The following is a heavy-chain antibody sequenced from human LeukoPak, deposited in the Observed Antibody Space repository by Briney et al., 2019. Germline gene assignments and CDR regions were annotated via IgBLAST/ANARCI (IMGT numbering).Heavy chain of an antibody. Sequence: ASVKVSCKASGYTFTSYYMHWVRQAPGQGLEWMGIINPSGGSTSYAQKFQGRVTMTRDMSTSTVYMELSSLRSEDTAAYYCARDGRHCGSTSCSSRFDPWGRGTLVTVSS. V-gene: IGHV1-46*01. CDR3: ARDGRHCGSTSCSSRFDP. J-gene: IGHJ5*02. D-gene: IGHD2-2*01. CDR1: GYTFTSYY. CDR2: INPSGGST.